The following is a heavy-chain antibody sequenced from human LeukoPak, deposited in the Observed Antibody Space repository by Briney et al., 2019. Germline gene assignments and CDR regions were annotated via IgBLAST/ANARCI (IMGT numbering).Heavy chain of an antibody. V-gene: IGHV1-69*01. CDR3: ARVGDSGYDVDYFDY. J-gene: IGHJ4*02. Sequence: SVKVSCKASGGTFSSYAICWVRQAPGQGLEWMGGIIPIFGTANYAQKFQGRVTITADESTSTAYMELSSLRSEDTAVYYCARVGDSGYDVDYFDYWGQGTPVTVSS. CDR1: GGTFSSYA. D-gene: IGHD5-12*01. CDR2: IIPIFGTA.